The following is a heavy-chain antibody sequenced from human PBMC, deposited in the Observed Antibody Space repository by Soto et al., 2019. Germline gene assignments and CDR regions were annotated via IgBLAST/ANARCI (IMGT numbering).Heavy chain of an antibody. J-gene: IGHJ4*02. V-gene: IGHV4-39*01. CDR1: GGSISGSCYY. CDR2: VFYSGFT. CDR3: ATSRKGYNWNYFDH. Sequence: SSETLSLTCAVSGGSISGSCYYWGWLRQAPGKGPEWIGSVFYSGFTSYSPSLESRVSVSGDTSENQFSLKVSGVSAADTAVYYCATSRKGYNWNYFDHWGQGALVTVSS. D-gene: IGHD1-20*01.